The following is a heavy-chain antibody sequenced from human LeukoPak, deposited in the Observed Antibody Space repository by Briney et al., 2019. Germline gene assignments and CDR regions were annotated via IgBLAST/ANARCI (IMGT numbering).Heavy chain of an antibody. CDR1: GFTFSSYG. J-gene: IGHJ4*02. V-gene: IGHV3-30*02. CDR3: AIRYYYGSGG. D-gene: IGHD3-10*01. Sequence: GGSLRLSCAASGFTFSSYGMHWVRQAPGKGLEWVAFIRYDGSNKYYADSVKGRFTISRDNSKNTLYLQMNSLRAEDTAVYYCAIRYYYGSGGWGQGTLVTVSP. CDR2: IRYDGSNK.